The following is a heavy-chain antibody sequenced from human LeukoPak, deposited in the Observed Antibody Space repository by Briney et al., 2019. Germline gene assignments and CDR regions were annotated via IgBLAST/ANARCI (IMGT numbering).Heavy chain of an antibody. CDR1: GFTLSSYA. V-gene: IGHV3-64*01. CDR2: ISSNGGST. D-gene: IGHD2-2*01. J-gene: IGHJ6*04. Sequence: PGGSLRLSCAASGFTLSSYAMHWVRQAPGKGLEYVSAISSNGGSTYYANSVKGRFTISRDNSKNTLYLQMGSLRAEDMAVYYCARASIDIVVVPAAILDVWGKGTTVTVSS. CDR3: ARASIDIVVVPAAILDV.